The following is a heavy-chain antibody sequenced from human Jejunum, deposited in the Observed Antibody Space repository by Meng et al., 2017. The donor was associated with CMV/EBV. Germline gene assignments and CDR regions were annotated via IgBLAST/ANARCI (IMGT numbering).Heavy chain of an antibody. D-gene: IGHD3-10*01. Sequence: FTGFYIHWVRQAPGQGLEWMGWINPDSGDTTFAQKFQGRVSMTRDTSSRTAYMDLSRLRSDDTAVYFCARENYYGSASYYREAFDLWGQGTMVTVSS. V-gene: IGHV1-2*02. CDR1: FTGFY. CDR3: ARENYYGSASYYREAFDL. CDR2: INPDSGDT. J-gene: IGHJ3*01.